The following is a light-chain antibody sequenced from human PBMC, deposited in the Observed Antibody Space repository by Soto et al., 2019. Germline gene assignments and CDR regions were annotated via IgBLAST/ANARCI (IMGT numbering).Light chain of an antibody. Sequence: EIVMTQSPATLSVSPGERATLSCRASQSVSSNLAWYQQKPGQAPRLLIYGASTRATGIPARFSGSGSGTEFTLTISSLQSEDFATYYCQQYSVYPPTFGQGTKVEIK. CDR3: QQYSVYPPT. CDR1: QSVSSN. J-gene: IGKJ1*01. CDR2: GAS. V-gene: IGKV3-15*01.